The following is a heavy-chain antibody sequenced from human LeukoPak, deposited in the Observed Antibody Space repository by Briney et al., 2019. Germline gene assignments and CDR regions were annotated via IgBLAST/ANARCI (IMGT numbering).Heavy chain of an antibody. CDR3: ARDCGTYYYGSGSYSFCNHYGMDV. D-gene: IGHD3-10*01. Sequence: GGSLRLSCAASGFTFSDYYMSWIRQAPGKGLEWVSYISSSSSTIYYADSVKGRFTISRDNAKNSLYLQMNSLRAEDTAVYYCARDCGTYYYGSGSYSFCNHYGMDVWGQGTTVTVSS. CDR2: ISSSSSTI. CDR1: GFTFSDYY. V-gene: IGHV3-11*01. J-gene: IGHJ6*02.